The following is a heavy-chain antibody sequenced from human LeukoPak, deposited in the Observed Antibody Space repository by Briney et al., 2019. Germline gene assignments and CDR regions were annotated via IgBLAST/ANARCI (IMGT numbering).Heavy chain of an antibody. CDR1: GYSISSGYY. J-gene: IGHJ3*02. Sequence: PSETLSLTCTVSGYSISSGYYWGWIRQPPGKGLEWIGSIYYSGSTYYNPSLKSRVTISVDTSKNQFSLKLSSVTAADTAVYYCARESNYDILTGYRETDAFDIWGQGTMVTVSS. D-gene: IGHD3-9*01. CDR3: ARESNYDILTGYRETDAFDI. CDR2: IYYSGST. V-gene: IGHV4-38-2*02.